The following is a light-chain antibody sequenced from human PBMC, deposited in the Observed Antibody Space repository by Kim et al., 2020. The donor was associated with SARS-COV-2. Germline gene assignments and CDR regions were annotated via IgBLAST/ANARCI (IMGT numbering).Light chain of an antibody. CDR3: QKYNAAPWT. CDR1: QGISNS. Sequence: ASVGDSVNITCRASQGISNSLAWFQQKPGKAPKVLIYAASTLQSGVPSRFSGSGSGTDFTLTISSLQPEDVATYYCQKYNAAPWTFGQGTKVDIK. V-gene: IGKV1-27*01. CDR2: AAS. J-gene: IGKJ1*01.